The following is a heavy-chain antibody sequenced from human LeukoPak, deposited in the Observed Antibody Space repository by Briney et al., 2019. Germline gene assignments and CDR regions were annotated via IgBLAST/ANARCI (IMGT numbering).Heavy chain of an antibody. D-gene: IGHD1-1*01. J-gene: IGHJ5*02. CDR3: VPMEVAGTTESGFDP. CDR1: GGSISSGDYY. V-gene: IGHV4-30-4*01. CDR2: IYYSGST. Sequence: PSQTLSLTCTVSGGSISSGDYYWSWIRQPPGKGLEWIGYIYYSGSTYYNPSLKSRVTISVDTSKNQFSLKLSSVTAADTAVYYCVPMEVAGTTESGFDPWGQGTLVTVSS.